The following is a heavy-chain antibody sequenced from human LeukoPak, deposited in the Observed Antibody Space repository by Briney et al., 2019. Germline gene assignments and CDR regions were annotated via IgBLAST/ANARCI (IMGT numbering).Heavy chain of an antibody. V-gene: IGHV4-59*08. J-gene: IGHJ4*02. Sequence: SETLSLTCAVSGDSINSFYWSWIRQPPGKGLEWIGYVFHTGDTNSNPSLKSRVTVSLDMSTSQVSLRLTSVTAADTAVYYRARHPFATPFDHWGRGILVTVSS. CDR2: VFHTGDT. CDR3: ARHPFATPFDH. CDR1: GDSINSFY. D-gene: IGHD2-15*01.